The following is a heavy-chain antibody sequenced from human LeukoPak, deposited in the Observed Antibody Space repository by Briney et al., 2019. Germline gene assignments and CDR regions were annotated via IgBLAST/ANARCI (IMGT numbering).Heavy chain of an antibody. J-gene: IGHJ4*02. CDR1: GYTFTSYD. D-gene: IGHD3-22*01. V-gene: IGHV1-8*01. CDR2: MNPNSGNT. CDR3: ARSPYDSSGYHFDY. Sequence: ASVKVSCKASGYTFTSYDINRVRQATGQGLEWMGWMNPNSGNTGYAQKFQGRVTMTRNTSISTAYMELSSLRSEDTAVYYCARSPYDSSGYHFDYWGQGTLVTVSS.